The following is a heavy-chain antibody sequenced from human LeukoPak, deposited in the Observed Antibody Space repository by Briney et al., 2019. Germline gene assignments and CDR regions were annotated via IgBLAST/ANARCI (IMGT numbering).Heavy chain of an antibody. Sequence: GGSLRLSCAASGFTFSSYSMNWVRQAPGKGLEWVSSISSSSSYIYYADSVKGRFTISRDNAKNSLYLQMNSLRAEDTAVYYCASGSIMYDILTGYSPHWYFDLWGRGTLVTVSS. CDR2: ISSSSSYI. J-gene: IGHJ2*01. D-gene: IGHD3-9*01. CDR3: ASGSIMYDILTGYSPHWYFDL. CDR1: GFTFSSYS. V-gene: IGHV3-21*01.